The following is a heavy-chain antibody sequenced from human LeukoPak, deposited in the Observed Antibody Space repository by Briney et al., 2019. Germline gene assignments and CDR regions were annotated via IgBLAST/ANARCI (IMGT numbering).Heavy chain of an antibody. V-gene: IGHV3-53*01. J-gene: IGHJ4*02. CDR1: EFTVRRNY. D-gene: IGHD5-24*01. Sequence: GGSLRLSCTASEFTVRRNYMLWVRQAPGKGLEWVSLIFSNGDTHYADSVKGRFTISRDTSKNTVSLQMNSLRVEDTAMYYCTRDQMNYWGQGTLVTVSS. CDR2: IFSNGDT. CDR3: TRDQMNY.